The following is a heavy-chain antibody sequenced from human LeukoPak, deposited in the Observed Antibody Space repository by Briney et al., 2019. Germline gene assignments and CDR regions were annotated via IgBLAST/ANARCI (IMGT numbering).Heavy chain of an antibody. CDR3: ASQAGYSSSWET. V-gene: IGHV3-73*01. CDR1: GLIFSGSA. J-gene: IGHJ5*02. D-gene: IGHD6-13*01. CDR2: MRSRANNYAT. Sequence: GGSLRLSCAASGLIFSGSAMHWVRQAPGKGLEWVGRMRSRANNYATGYATSVIGRFTISRDDSKNTRYLEMNSLKIEDTAVYFCASQAGYSSSWETWGQGTLVTVSS.